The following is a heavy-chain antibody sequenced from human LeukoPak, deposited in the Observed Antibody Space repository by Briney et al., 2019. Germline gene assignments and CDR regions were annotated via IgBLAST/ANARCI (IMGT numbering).Heavy chain of an antibody. V-gene: IGHV3-7*01. CDR3: ARDPYDRGGYGAFDL. CDR2: IKQDGSEK. J-gene: IGHJ3*01. Sequence: GGSLRLSCAGSGFAFGTYAMSWVRQAPGKGLEWVANIKQDGSEKYYVDSVRGRFTISRDNAKNSLYLQMNSLRAEDTAIYYCARDPYDRGGYGAFDLWGLGTTITVSS. D-gene: IGHD3-22*01. CDR1: GFAFGTYA.